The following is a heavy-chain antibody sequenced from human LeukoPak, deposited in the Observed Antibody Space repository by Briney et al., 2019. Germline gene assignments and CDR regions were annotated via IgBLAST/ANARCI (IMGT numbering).Heavy chain of an antibody. D-gene: IGHD2-15*01. V-gene: IGHV3-9*01. CDR3: AQVARYFSGGTCSWFDP. Sequence: GRSLRLSCAASGFTFDDYAMPWVRQAPGKGLEWVSGISWNSGSIGYADSVKGRFTISRDNAKNSLYLQMNSLRAEDTALYYCAQVARYFSGGTCSWFDPWAREPWSPSPQ. CDR2: ISWNSGSI. J-gene: IGHJ5*02. CDR1: GFTFDDYA.